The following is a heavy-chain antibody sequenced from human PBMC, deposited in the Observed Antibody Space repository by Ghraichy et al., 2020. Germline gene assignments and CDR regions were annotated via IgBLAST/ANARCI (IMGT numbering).Heavy chain of an antibody. CDR3: ARHSLYYYDSSATDATNPLDL. V-gene: IGHV4-59*08. CDR2: IHYSGVT. CDR1: GGGGSITRYY. J-gene: IGHJ3*01. D-gene: IGHD3-22*01. Sequence: SETLSLTCTVSGGGGSITRYYWSWIRQPPGKGLEWIGQIHYSGVTNYKTSLKSRVTISADTSKNQFFLMLSFVTAAVTAVYYCARHSLYYYDSSATDATNPLDLWCQGTMVTVSS.